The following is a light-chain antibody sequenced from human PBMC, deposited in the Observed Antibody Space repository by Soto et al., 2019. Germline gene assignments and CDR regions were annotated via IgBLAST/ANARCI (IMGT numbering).Light chain of an antibody. J-gene: IGLJ2*01. Sequence: QSALTQPASVSGSPGQSITISCTGTSSDVGGYNYVSWYQQHPGKAPKLMIYDVSNRPSGVSNRFSGSKSVNTASLTISGLQAEYEADYYCSSYTSSSTLVVFGGGTKLTV. V-gene: IGLV2-14*01. CDR1: SSDVGGYNY. CDR3: SSYTSSSTLVV. CDR2: DVS.